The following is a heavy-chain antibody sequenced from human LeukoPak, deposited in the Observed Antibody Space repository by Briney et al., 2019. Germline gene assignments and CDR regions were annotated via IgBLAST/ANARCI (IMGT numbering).Heavy chain of an antibody. CDR2: VSGNGVTT. CDR3: AKVSGDGTDY. D-gene: IGHD3-10*01. V-gene: IGHV3-23*01. J-gene: IGHJ4*02. CDR1: GFTFSSYA. Sequence: GGSLRLSCAASGFTFSSYAMNWVRQAPGKGLEWVSFVSGNGVTTNYADSVKGRFTTSRDNSESTLYLQMNSLRAEDTAVYHCAKVSGDGTDYWGQGTLVTVSS.